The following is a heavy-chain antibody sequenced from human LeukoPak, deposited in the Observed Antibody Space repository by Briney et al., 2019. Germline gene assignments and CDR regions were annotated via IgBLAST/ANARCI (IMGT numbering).Heavy chain of an antibody. CDR1: GYTFTGYY. Sequence: ASVKVSCKASGYTFTGYYMHWVRQAPGQGLEWMGWINPNSGGTNYAQKFQGRVTMTRDTSISTAYMELSRLRSDDTAVYYCVRGITIFGVVIPGGYWGQGTLVTVSS. CDR2: INPNSGGT. V-gene: IGHV1-2*02. CDR3: VRGITIFGVVIPGGY. D-gene: IGHD3-3*01. J-gene: IGHJ4*02.